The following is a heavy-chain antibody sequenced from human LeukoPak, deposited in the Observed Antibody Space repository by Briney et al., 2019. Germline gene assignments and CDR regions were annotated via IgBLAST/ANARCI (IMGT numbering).Heavy chain of an antibody. Sequence: SQTLSLTCTVSGGSVSSGGYYWSWIRQPPGKGLEWIGYIYHSGSTYYNPSLKSRVTISVDRSKNQFSLKLSSVTAADTAVYYCARDWSAAGTSDYWGQGTLVTVSS. CDR2: IYHSGST. J-gene: IGHJ4*02. CDR3: ARDWSAAGTSDY. CDR1: GGSVSSGGYY. D-gene: IGHD6-13*01. V-gene: IGHV4-30-2*01.